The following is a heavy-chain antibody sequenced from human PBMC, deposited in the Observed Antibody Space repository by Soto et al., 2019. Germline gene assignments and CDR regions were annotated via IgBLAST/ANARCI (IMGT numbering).Heavy chain of an antibody. CDR3: ARGPSGDKVDS. J-gene: IGHJ4*02. Sequence: QVQLQESGPGLVKPSQTLSLTCTVSGGSISTVDYWWSWIRQSPDMGLEWIGHIYDGGRTYHNPSLESRITMTVDTSKSQLSQTLSSVSAADTAVYYCARGPSGDKVDSWGQGTLVTVSS. D-gene: IGHD7-27*01. V-gene: IGHV4-30-4*01. CDR1: GGSISTVDYW. CDR2: IYDGGRT.